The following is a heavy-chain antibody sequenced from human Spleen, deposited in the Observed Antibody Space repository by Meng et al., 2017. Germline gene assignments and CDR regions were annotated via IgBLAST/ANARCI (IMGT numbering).Heavy chain of an antibody. V-gene: IGHV4-61*01. CDR3: AREGSPTGRLYYFDY. J-gene: IGHJ4*02. CDR1: GYSISSSYY. Sequence: SETLSLTCIVSGYSISSSYYWGWSRQPPGKGLEWIGYIYYSGSTNYNPSLRSRVTISVDTSKNQFSLKLSSVTAAETAVYYCAREGSPTGRLYYFDYWGQGTLVTVSS. CDR2: IYYSGST. D-gene: IGHD2-8*02.